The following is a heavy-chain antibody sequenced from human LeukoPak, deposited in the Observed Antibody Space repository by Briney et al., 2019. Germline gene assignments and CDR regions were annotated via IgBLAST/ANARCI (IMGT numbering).Heavy chain of an antibody. CDR2: INQDGRET. Sequence: PGGSLRLSCAASGFTFSTYWMSWVRLAPGKGLEWVANINQDGRETIYVDSVKGRFTISRDNGKNSIFVQMDSLRAEDTAVYYCVRGFDGYFGFDLWGQGTMVTVSS. J-gene: IGHJ3*01. CDR1: GFTFSTYW. V-gene: IGHV3-7*05. D-gene: IGHD5-24*01. CDR3: VRGFDGYFGFDL.